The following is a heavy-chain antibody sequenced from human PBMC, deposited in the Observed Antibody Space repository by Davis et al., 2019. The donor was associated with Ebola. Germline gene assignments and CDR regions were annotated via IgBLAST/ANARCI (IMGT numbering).Heavy chain of an antibody. CDR2: VYSSGST. Sequence: SETLSLTCTVSGGSISSSNHYWGWIRQPPGKGLEWIGTVYSSGSTYYTPSLKSRVTISADTSKNQFSLKLTSVTAADTAVYYCGRSISGYDTGVKWGQGTLVTVSS. J-gene: IGHJ4*02. D-gene: IGHD5-12*01. V-gene: IGHV4-39*01. CDR1: GGSISSSNHY. CDR3: GRSISGYDTGVK.